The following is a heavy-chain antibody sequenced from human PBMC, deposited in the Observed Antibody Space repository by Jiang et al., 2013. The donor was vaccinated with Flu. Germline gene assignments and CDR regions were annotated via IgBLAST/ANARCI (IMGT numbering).Heavy chain of an antibody. CDR2: IYYSGTT. V-gene: IGHV4-39*07. CDR1: SY. J-gene: IGHJ4*02. D-gene: IGHD3-10*01. CDR3: ASQHWDHGVGSYYMSH. Sequence: SYWGWIRQPHGKGLEWIGSIYYSGTTYYNRPSKSRVTISVDTSKKQFSLKLSSVTAADTAVYYCASQHWDHGVGSYYMSHWGQGTLVTVSS.